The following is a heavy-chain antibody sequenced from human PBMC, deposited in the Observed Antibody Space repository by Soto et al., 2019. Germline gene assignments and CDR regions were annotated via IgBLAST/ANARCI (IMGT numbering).Heavy chain of an antibody. CDR2: IYSSGGT. D-gene: IGHD2-15*01. V-gene: IGHV4-4*07. J-gene: IGHJ5*02. CDR3: ARSSHKESWFDP. CDR1: GGAVSNFY. Sequence: ETLSLTCTVSGGAVSNFYLNWIRQPAGKGLEWIGRIYSSGGTNYNPSLRSRVTMSVDTSKNQFSLKLNSVTAADTAVYYCARSSHKESWFDPWGQGTLVTVSS.